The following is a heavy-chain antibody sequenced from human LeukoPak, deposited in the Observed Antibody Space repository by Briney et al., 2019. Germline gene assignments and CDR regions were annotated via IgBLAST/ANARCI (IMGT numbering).Heavy chain of an antibody. D-gene: IGHD3-3*01. CDR2: SYYSGIT. Sequence: SETLSLTCTVSGGSISKYYWSWIRQPPPKGLEWVGYSYYSGITNYSPSLKSRVTISVDMSKNQFSLKLSSVTAADTAVYYCARRDPNYDLAWFDPWGQGTLVTVSS. J-gene: IGHJ5*02. CDR1: GGSISKYY. V-gene: IGHV4-59*08. CDR3: ARRDPNYDLAWFDP.